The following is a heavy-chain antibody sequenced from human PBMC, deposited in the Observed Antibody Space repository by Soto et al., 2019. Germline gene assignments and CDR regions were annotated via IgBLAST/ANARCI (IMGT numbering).Heavy chain of an antibody. D-gene: IGHD2-15*01. V-gene: IGHV3-7*03. Sequence: PGGSLRLSCAASGFTFSSYWMSWVRQAPGKGLEWVANIKQDGSEKYYADSVKGRFTISRDNAKNSLYLQMNSLRAEDTALYYCAKSMGGTANGMDVWGQGTTVTVSS. CDR1: GFTFSSYW. CDR2: IKQDGSEK. J-gene: IGHJ6*02. CDR3: AKSMGGTANGMDV.